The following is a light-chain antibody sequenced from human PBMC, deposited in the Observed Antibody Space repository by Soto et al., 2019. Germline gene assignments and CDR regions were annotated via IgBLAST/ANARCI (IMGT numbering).Light chain of an antibody. CDR3: MSYTGSSHV. J-gene: IGLJ1*01. Sequence: QSALTQPPSASGSPGQSVTISCTGTTSDVGAYKFVSWYQQHHPGKAPKLIIYEVTKRPSVVPDRFSGSKSGNTASLTVSGLQAEDEADYYCMSYTGSSHVFGTGTKVTVL. CDR1: TSDVGAYKF. V-gene: IGLV2-8*01. CDR2: EVT.